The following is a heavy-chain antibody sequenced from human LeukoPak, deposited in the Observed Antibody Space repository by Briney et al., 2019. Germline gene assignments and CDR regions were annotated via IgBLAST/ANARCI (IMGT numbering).Heavy chain of an antibody. V-gene: IGHV3-21*01. J-gene: IGHJ2*01. CDR2: ISSSSGYI. Sequence: GGSLRLSCAASGFTFSSYTMNWVRQAPGKGLEWVSLISSSSGYICYADSMKGRFTISRNNAKNSLYLQMNSLRAEDTAVYYCARDTAAASHFDLWGRGTLVTVSS. CDR1: GFTFSSYT. D-gene: IGHD6-13*01. CDR3: ARDTAAASHFDL.